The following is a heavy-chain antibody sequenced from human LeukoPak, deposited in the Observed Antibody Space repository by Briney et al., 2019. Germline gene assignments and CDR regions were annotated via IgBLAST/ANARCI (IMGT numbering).Heavy chain of an antibody. Sequence: SETLSLTCAVYGGSFSGYYWSWIRQPPGKGLEWIGEINHSGSTNYDPSLKSRVTISVDTSKNQFSLKLSSVTVADTAVYYCASRIVPSSDFDYWGQGTLVTVSS. CDR3: ASRIVPSSDFDY. CDR2: INHSGST. J-gene: IGHJ4*02. V-gene: IGHV4-34*01. CDR1: GGSFSGYY. D-gene: IGHD5-12*01.